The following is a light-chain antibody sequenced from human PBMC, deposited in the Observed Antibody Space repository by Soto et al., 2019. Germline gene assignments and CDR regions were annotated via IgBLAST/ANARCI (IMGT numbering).Light chain of an antibody. CDR1: QSVSSSY. CDR3: QHYAGAPST. Sequence: EIVLTQSPGTLSLSAGERATLSCRASQSVSSSYLAWYQQKPGQAPRVLIYDASRRATGIPARFSGSGSGTDFTLTISRLEPEDFAVYYCQHYAGAPSTFGQGTKLEIK. CDR2: DAS. J-gene: IGKJ2*01. V-gene: IGKV3-20*01.